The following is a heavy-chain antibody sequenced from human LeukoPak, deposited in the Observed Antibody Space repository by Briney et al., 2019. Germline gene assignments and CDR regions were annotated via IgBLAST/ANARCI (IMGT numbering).Heavy chain of an antibody. V-gene: IGHV3-21*01. CDR1: GFTFSSYS. CDR2: ISSSSSYI. D-gene: IGHD3-3*01. J-gene: IGHJ4*02. CDR3: VKTPNVLRFLEWLDY. Sequence: GGSLRLSCAASGFTFSSYSMNWVRQAPGKGLEWVSSISSSSSYIYYADSVKGRFTISRDNAKNSLYLQMNSLRAEDTAVYYCVKTPNVLRFLEWLDYWGQGTLVTVSS.